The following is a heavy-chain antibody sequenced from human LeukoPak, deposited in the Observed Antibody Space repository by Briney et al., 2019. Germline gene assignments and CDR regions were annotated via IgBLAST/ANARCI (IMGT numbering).Heavy chain of an antibody. CDR2: IWYDGSNK. V-gene: IGHV3-33*08. CDR3: ARDLGGGNAFDY. J-gene: IGHJ4*02. D-gene: IGHD4-23*01. CDR1: GFTFSSYG. Sequence: GGSLRLSCTASGFTFSSYGMHWVRQAPGKGLEWVAVIWYDGSNKYYAGSVKGRFTISRDNSKNTLYLQMNSLRAEDTAVYYCARDLGGGNAFDYWGQGTLVTVSS.